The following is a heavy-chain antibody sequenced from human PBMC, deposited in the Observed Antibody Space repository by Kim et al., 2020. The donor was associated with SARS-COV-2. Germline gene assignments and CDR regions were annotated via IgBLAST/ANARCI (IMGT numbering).Heavy chain of an antibody. V-gene: IGHV4-39*07. CDR2: VYNSGAT. Sequence: ETLSLTCTVSGVSVSSCCYYWGWMRQSPGKGLEWIGSVYNSGATYYTPSHRSRVTMSLDTSKDQFSLNLSSVTAADTAVYYAFYYDSRGDYYEDYWGQG. CDR1: GVSVSSCCYY. D-gene: IGHD3-22*01. CDR3: FYYDSRGDYYEDY. J-gene: IGHJ4*02.